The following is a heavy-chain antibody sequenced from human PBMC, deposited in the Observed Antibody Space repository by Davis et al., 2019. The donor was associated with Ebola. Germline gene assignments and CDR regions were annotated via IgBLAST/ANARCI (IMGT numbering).Heavy chain of an antibody. J-gene: IGHJ4*02. CDR3: ARDRSQIVPWYFDY. D-gene: IGHD6-6*01. CDR2: ISAGGTAP. CDR1: GFSFNNYP. Sequence: GESLKISCAASGFSFNNYPFHWVRQAPGKGLEWVSSISAGGTAPYYADSVKGRFTISRDNAKNTLYLQMNSLRAEDTAVYYCARDRSQIVPWYFDYWGQGTLVTVSS. V-gene: IGHV3-21*01.